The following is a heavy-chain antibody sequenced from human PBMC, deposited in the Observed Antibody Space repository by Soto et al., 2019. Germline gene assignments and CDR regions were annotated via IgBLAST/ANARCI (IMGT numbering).Heavy chain of an antibody. CDR3: ARDRRIVVGSFDY. CDR2: IIPILGIA. J-gene: IGHJ4*02. CDR1: GGTFSSYT. D-gene: IGHD3-22*01. Sequence: SVKVSCKASGGTFSSYTISWVRQAPGQGLEWMGRIIPILGIANYAQKFQGRVTITTDKSTSTAYMELRSLRSDDTAVYYCARDRRIVVGSFDYWGQGTLVTVSS. V-gene: IGHV1-69*04.